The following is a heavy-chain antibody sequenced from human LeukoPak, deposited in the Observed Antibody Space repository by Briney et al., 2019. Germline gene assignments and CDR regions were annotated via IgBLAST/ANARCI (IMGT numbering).Heavy chain of an antibody. CDR1: GFTVSSNS. V-gene: IGHV3-7*01. Sequence: AGGSLRLSCTVSGFTVSSNSMSWVRQAPGKGLEWVANIKQDGSEKYYVDSVKGRFTISRDNAKNSLSLRMNSLSAEDTAVYYCATGYSSGWYFYFQHWGQGSLVSVSS. J-gene: IGHJ1*01. CDR3: ATGYSSGWYFYFQH. D-gene: IGHD6-19*01. CDR2: IKQDGSEK.